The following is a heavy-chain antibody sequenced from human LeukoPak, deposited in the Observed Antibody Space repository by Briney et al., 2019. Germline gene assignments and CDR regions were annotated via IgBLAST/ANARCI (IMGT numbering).Heavy chain of an antibody. CDR1: GFTFSSYA. J-gene: IGHJ4*02. CDR3: AKVLGEVFWSGSYYFDY. D-gene: IGHD3-3*01. V-gene: IGHV3-23*01. CDR2: ISGSGGST. Sequence: GGSLRLSCAASGFTFSSYAMSWVRQAPGKGLEWVSAISGSGGSTYYADSVKGRFTISRDNSKNTLYLQMNSLRAEDTAVYYCAKVLGEVFWSGSYYFDYWGQGTLVTVSS.